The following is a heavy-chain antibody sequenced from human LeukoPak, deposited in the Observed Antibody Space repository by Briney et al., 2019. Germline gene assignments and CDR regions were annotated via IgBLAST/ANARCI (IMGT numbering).Heavy chain of an antibody. CDR2: IYYSGST. CDR3: ARVVWVTTLTFDY. CDR1: GGSVSSGSYY. D-gene: IGHD4-17*01. V-gene: IGHV4-61*01. Sequence: SETLSHTCTVSGGSVSSGSYYWSWIRQPPGKGLEWIGYIYYSGSTNYNPSLKSRVTISVDTSKNQFSLKLSSVTAADTAVYYCARVVWVTTLTFDYWGQGTLVTVSS. J-gene: IGHJ4*02.